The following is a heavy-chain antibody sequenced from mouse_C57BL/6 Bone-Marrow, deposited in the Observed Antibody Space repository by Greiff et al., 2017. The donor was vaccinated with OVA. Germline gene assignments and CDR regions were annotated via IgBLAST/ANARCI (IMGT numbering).Heavy chain of an antibody. D-gene: IGHD2-4*01. CDR1: GYSITSGYD. J-gene: IGHJ1*03. Sequence: EVQLQQSGPGMVKPSQSLSLTCTVTGYSITSGYDWHWIRHFPGNKLEWMGYISYSGSTNYNPSLKSRISITHDTSKNHFFLKLNSVTTEDTATYYCARDPFYYDYGHWYFDVWGTGTTVTVSS. CDR2: ISYSGST. CDR3: ARDPFYYDYGHWYFDV. V-gene: IGHV3-1*01.